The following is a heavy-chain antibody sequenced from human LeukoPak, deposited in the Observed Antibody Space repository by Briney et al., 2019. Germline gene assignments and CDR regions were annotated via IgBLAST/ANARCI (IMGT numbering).Heavy chain of an antibody. J-gene: IGHJ5*02. CDR1: GGSISSHNW. Sequence: SGTLSLTCAVSGGSISSHNWWSWVRQPPGKGLEWIGYIYYSGSTYYNPSLKSRVTISVDTSKNQFSLKLSSVTAADTAVYYCARGFGSTVTTGTSGPWGQGTLVTVSS. CDR2: IYYSGST. CDR3: ARGFGSTVTTGTSGP. D-gene: IGHD4-17*01. V-gene: IGHV4-30-4*01.